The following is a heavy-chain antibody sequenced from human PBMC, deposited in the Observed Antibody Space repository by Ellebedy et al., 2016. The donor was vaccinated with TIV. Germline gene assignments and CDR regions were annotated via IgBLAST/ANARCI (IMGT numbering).Heavy chain of an antibody. CDR1: GFTFSSYA. Sequence: GESLKISCAASGFTFSSYAMSWVRQAPGKGLEWVSGISASGVGTYYADSVKGRFTISRDNSENTLYLEINSLRAEDRALYYCARREESGNHHIGNWGQGTRVTGSS. J-gene: IGHJ4*02. D-gene: IGHD1-1*01. V-gene: IGHV3-23*01. CDR2: ISASGVGT. CDR3: ARREESGNHHIGN.